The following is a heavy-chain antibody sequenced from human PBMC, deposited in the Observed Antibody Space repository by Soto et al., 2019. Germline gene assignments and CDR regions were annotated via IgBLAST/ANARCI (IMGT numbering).Heavy chain of an antibody. J-gene: IGHJ6*02. CDR2: ISASNGNK. Sequence: AAAKVSCKASRYPLRSYAIHWVRQAPGQSLECMGWISASNGNKKYSEKFQRRVTLTRDTATRIAYMVLNSPRSEDTAVYFCARDYDARYFYYYAMDFWGQGTTVTVSS. CDR1: RYPLRSYA. CDR3: ARDYDARYFYYYAMDF. D-gene: IGHD5-12*01. V-gene: IGHV1-3*01.